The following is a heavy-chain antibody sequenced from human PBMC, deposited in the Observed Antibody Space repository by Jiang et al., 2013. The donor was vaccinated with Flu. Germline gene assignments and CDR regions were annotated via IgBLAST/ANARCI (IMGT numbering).Heavy chain of an antibody. CDR2: ISAYNGNT. D-gene: IGHD3-22*01. CDR3: ARGGGVIYYDSSGYFGY. J-gene: IGHJ4*02. Sequence: KVSCKASGYTFTSYGISWVRQAPGQGLEWMGWISAYNGNTNYAQKLQGRVTMTTDTSTSTAYMELRSLRSDDTAVYYCARGGGVIYYDSSGYFGYWGQGTLVTVSS. V-gene: IGHV1-18*01. CDR1: GYTFTSYG.